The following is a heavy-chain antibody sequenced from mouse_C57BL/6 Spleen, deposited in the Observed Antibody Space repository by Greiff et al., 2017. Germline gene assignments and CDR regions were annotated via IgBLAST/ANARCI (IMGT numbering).Heavy chain of an antibody. J-gene: IGHJ4*01. D-gene: IGHD2-4*01. CDR2: INPSNGGT. CDR3: ARSFYYDYDGYYAMDY. Sequence: QVQLQQPGTELVKPGASVKLSCKASGYTFTSYWMHWVKQRPGQGLEWIGNINPSNGGTNYNEKFKSKATLTVDKSSSTAYMQLSSLTSEDSAVYYCARSFYYDYDGYYAMDYWGQGTSVTVSS. CDR1: GYTFTSYW. V-gene: IGHV1-53*01.